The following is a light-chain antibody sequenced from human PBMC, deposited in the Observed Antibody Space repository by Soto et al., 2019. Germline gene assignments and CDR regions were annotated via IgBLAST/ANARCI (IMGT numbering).Light chain of an antibody. Sequence: HSVLTQPPSASGTPGHRVTISCSGSSSNIGSNTVNWYQQLPGTAPKLVIYSNNQRPSGVPDRFSGSKSGTSASLAISGLQSEDEADYYCVAWDDSLNGYVVFGGGTKVTVL. CDR1: SSNIGSNT. CDR2: SNN. CDR3: VAWDDSLNGYVV. V-gene: IGLV1-44*01. J-gene: IGLJ2*01.